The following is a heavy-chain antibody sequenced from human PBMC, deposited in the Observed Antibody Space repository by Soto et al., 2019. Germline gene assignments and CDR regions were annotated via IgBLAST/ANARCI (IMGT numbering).Heavy chain of an antibody. D-gene: IGHD3-3*01. Sequence: GGSLRLSCTASGFTFGDYAMSWVRQAPGKGLEWVGFIRSKAYGGTTEYAASVKGRFTISRDDSKSIAYLQMNSLRAEDTAVYYRARGRVEDYDYDYYGMDVWGQGTTVTVSS. CDR3: ARGRVEDYDYDYYGMDV. CDR1: GFTFGDYA. V-gene: IGHV3-49*04. J-gene: IGHJ6*02. CDR2: IRSKAYGGTT.